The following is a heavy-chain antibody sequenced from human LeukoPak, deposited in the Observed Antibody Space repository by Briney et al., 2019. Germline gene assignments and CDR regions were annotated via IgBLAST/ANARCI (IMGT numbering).Heavy chain of an antibody. CDR2: ISAYNGDT. D-gene: IGHD1-26*01. CDR1: GYTFTSYG. J-gene: IGHJ4*02. V-gene: IGHV1-18*01. Sequence: GASVPVSCKASGYTFTSYGISWVRQAPGQGLEWMGWISAYNGDTNFAQKLQGRVTMTTDTSTSTAYMELRSLRSDDTAVYYCAREGSYSGSYYGSGYWGQGTLVTVSS. CDR3: AREGSYSGSYYGSGY.